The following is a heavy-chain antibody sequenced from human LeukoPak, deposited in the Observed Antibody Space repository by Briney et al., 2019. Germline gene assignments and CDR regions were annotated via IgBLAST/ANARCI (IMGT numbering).Heavy chain of an antibody. J-gene: IGHJ4*02. V-gene: IGHV3-33*01. Sequence: GRSLRLSCAASGFTFSSYGMHWVRQAPGKGLEWVAVIWYDGSNKYYADSVKGRFTISRDNSKNSLYLQMNSLRAEDTAVYYCARDPPGNYYDSNGVYWGQGTLVTVSS. CDR2: IWYDGSNK. CDR1: GFTFSSYG. D-gene: IGHD3-22*01. CDR3: ARDPPGNYYDSNGVY.